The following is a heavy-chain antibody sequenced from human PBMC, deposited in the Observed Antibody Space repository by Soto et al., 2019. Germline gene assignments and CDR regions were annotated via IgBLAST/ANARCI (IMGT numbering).Heavy chain of an antibody. D-gene: IGHD3-22*01. J-gene: IGHJ4*02. CDR3: ARGWGYDSNDYYYAY. CDR2: IIPVFGTA. Sequence: QVQLVQSGAEVRKPGSSVKVSCKASGGTFSRHAISWVRQAPGQGLEWMGGIIPVFGTANHAQKFQGRVTIIADESTSTAYMELSSLRSEDTPIYYCARGWGYDSNDYYYAYWGQGTLVIVSS. CDR1: GGTFSRHA. V-gene: IGHV1-69*01.